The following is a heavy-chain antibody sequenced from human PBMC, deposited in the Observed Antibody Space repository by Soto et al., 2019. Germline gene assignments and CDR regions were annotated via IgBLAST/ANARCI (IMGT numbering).Heavy chain of an antibody. CDR3: ARGGSSSDNGMDV. Sequence: EVQLVESEGGLVQPGGSLRLSCAASGFSFSTYSMNWVRQAPGKGLEWVSYISSRSYTIYYIDSVKGRFTISRDNAKSSLYLQMNSLRDEDTAVYYCARGGSSSDNGMDVWGQGTTVTVSS. J-gene: IGHJ6*02. CDR1: GFSFSTYS. CDR2: ISSRSYTI. D-gene: IGHD6-6*01. V-gene: IGHV3-48*02.